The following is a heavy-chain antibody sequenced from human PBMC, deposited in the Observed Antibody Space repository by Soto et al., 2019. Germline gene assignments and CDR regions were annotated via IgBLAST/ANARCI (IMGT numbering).Heavy chain of an antibody. CDR2: ISSSGYI. CDR3: ARDCSGGSCYPGMDV. CDR1: GFNFNSYT. D-gene: IGHD2-15*01. Sequence: PVGSLRLSCAASGFNFNSYTINWVLQAPGKRLEWLSSISSSGYIFSTDSVRGRFTISRDNAKNSVYLQINSLRAEDTAVYFCARDCSGGSCYPGMDVWGQGTTVTVSS. V-gene: IGHV3-21*01. J-gene: IGHJ6*02.